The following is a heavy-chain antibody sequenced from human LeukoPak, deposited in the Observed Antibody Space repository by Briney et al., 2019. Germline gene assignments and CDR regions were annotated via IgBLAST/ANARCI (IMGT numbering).Heavy chain of an antibody. V-gene: IGHV3-30-3*01. J-gene: IGHJ4*02. CDR2: ISYDGSNK. CDR1: GFTFSDYY. CDR3: ARDIGYCSSTSCLWLYPGY. D-gene: IGHD2-2*01. Sequence: PGGSLRLSCVVSGFTFSDYYMTWIRQAPGKGLEWVAVISYDGSNKYYADSVKGRFTISRDNSKNTLYLQMNSLRAEDTAVYYCARDIGYCSSTSCLWLYPGYWGQGTLVTVSS.